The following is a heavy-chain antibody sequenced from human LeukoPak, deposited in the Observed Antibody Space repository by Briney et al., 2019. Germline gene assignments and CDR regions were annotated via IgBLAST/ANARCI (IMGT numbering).Heavy chain of an antibody. D-gene: IGHD2-21*02. Sequence: PGRSLRHSCAASGFTFSSHAMHWVRQAPGKGLEWVAVISYEASNQYYADSVRGRFTISRDNSKSTLSLQMNSLRDEDTALYYCARDYRVGCTSDDCYPIDYWGQGTLVTVSS. J-gene: IGHJ4*02. CDR1: GFTFSSHA. V-gene: IGHV3-30*01. CDR3: ARDYRVGCTSDDCYPIDY. CDR2: ISYEASNQ.